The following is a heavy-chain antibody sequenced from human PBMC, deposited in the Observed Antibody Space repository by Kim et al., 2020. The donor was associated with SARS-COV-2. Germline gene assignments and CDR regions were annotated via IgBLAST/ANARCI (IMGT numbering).Heavy chain of an antibody. V-gene: IGHV2-5*02. CDR2: LYWVGDK. CDR3: VHRREDPRSGYYYSDK. CDR1: GISLSTGGVS. J-gene: IGHJ4*02. Sequence: SGPTLVNPTQTLTLTCTFSGISLSTGGVSVGWIRQPPGRALEWLALLYWVGDKRYTPSLKNRLTVSQDTSKNQVVLTMTNMDPVDTGTYYCVHRREDPRSGYYYSDKWGQGTLVTVSS. D-gene: IGHD3-10*01.